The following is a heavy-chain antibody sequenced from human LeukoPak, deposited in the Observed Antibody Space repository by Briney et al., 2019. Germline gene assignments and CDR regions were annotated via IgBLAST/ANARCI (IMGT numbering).Heavy chain of an antibody. V-gene: IGHV3-21*01. Sequence: GSLRLSCAASGFTFSDFGMNWVRQAPGKGLEWVSSITSSSNYIDYADSVKGRFIISRDNSKNTLYLQMNSLRPEDTALYYCARDPTDWNYGHGAFDIWGQGTMVTVSS. D-gene: IGHD1-7*01. CDR3: ARDPTDWNYGHGAFDI. CDR1: GFTFSDFG. J-gene: IGHJ3*02. CDR2: ITSSSNYI.